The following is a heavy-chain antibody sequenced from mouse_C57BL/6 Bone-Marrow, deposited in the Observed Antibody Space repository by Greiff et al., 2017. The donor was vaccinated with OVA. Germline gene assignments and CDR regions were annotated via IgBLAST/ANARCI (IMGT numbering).Heavy chain of an antibody. Sequence: DVQLQESGGGLVKPGGSLKLSCAASGFTFSSYAMSWVRQTPEKRLEWVATISDGGSYTYYPDNVKGRFTISRDNAKNNLYLQMSHLKSEDTAMYYCARDDGNYNAMDYWGQGTSVTVSS. D-gene: IGHD2-1*01. V-gene: IGHV5-4*01. CDR1: GFTFSSYA. CDR3: ARDDGNYNAMDY. CDR2: ISDGGSYT. J-gene: IGHJ4*01.